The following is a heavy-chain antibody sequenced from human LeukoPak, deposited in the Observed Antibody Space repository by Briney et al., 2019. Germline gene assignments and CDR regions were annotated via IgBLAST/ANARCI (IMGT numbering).Heavy chain of an antibody. CDR3: ARDWYSSGSGARAFYYYYGMDV. CDR1: GGSISSYY. J-gene: IGHJ6*02. Sequence: SETLSLTCTVSGGSISSYYWSWIRQPPGKGLEWIGYIYYSGSTNYNPSLKSRVTISVDTSKNQFSLKLSSVTAADTAVYYCARDWYSSGSGARAFYYYYGMDVWGQGTTVTVSS. CDR2: IYYSGST. D-gene: IGHD6-19*01. V-gene: IGHV4-59*12.